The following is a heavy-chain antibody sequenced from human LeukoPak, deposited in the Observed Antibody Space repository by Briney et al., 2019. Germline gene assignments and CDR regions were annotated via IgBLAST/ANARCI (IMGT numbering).Heavy chain of an antibody. CDR2: IYCSGST. CDR3: ASRIAAAGTGFDY. D-gene: IGHD6-13*01. CDR1: GGSISSYY. J-gene: IGHJ4*02. Sequence: SETLSLTCTVSGGSISSYYWSWIRQPPGKGLEWIGYIYCSGSTNYNPSLKSRVTISVDTSKNQFSLKLSSVTAADTAVYYCASRIAAAGTGFDYWGQGTLVTVSS. V-gene: IGHV4-59*08.